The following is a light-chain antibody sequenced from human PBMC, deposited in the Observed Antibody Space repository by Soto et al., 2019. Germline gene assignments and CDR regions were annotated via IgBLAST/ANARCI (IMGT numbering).Light chain of an antibody. CDR3: QQYGDWPLT. V-gene: IGKV3-15*01. CDR2: ATS. Sequence: EIVLTQSPATLSVSPGERATLSCRASQSVGNNFAWYQQKPGQAPRLLIFATSTRATGVPARFSGRGSGTEFTLTISSLQYEDFALYYCQQYGDWPLTFGGGAKVEIE. CDR1: QSVGNN. J-gene: IGKJ4*01.